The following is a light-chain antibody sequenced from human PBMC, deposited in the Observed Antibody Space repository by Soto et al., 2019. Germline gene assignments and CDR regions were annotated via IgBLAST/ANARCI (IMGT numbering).Light chain of an antibody. CDR2: DAS. V-gene: IGKV3-11*01. CDR1: QSVSSY. J-gene: IGKJ1*01. Sequence: EIVLTQSPATLSLSPGERATLSCRASQSVSSYLAWYQQKPGQAPRLLIYDASNRATGIPARFSGGGSRTDFTLPTSRLEPEDFAMYYCQQHGNSPRTFGQGTKVDI. CDR3: QQHGNSPRT.